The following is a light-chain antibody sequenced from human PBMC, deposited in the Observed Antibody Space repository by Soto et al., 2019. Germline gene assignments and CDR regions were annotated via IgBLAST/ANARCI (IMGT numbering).Light chain of an antibody. Sequence: DIQMTQSPSTLSASVEDRVTITCRASQYIHNYLAWYQQKPGEAPQLLIYQAANLESGVPSRFSGSGTGTEFTLTISSLQPDDFATYYCQESNNYPWTFGQGTRVAI. CDR1: QYIHNY. CDR3: QESNNYPWT. V-gene: IGKV1-5*03. J-gene: IGKJ1*01. CDR2: QAA.